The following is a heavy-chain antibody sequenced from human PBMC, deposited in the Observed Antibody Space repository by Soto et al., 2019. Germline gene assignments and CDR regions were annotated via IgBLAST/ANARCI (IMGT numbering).Heavy chain of an antibody. J-gene: IGHJ4*02. CDR1: GFTFSSYW. V-gene: IGHV3-7*01. D-gene: IGHD3-3*01. CDR3: ARMGYDFWSGYYVY. Sequence: GGSLRLSCAASGFTFSSYWMSWVRQAPGKGLEWVANIKQDGSEKYYVDSVKGRFTISRDNAKNSLYLQMNSLRAEDTAVYYCARMGYDFWSGYYVYWVQGTLVTVSS. CDR2: IKQDGSEK.